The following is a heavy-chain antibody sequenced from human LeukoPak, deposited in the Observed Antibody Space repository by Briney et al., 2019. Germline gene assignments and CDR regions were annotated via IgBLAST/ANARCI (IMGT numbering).Heavy chain of an antibody. V-gene: IGHV4-39*01. CDR2: IYYSGST. CDR3: ARQIRFLEWLG. D-gene: IGHD3-3*01. Sequence: SETLSLTCTVSGGSISSNSYYWGWIRQPPGKGLEWIGSIYYSGSTYYNPSLKSRVTISVDTSKNQFSLKLSSVTAADTAVYYCARQIRFLEWLGWGQGTLVTVSS. J-gene: IGHJ4*02. CDR1: GGSISSNSYY.